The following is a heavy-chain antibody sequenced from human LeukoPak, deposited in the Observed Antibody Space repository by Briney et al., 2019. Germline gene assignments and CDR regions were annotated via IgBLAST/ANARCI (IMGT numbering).Heavy chain of an antibody. D-gene: IGHD3-22*01. J-gene: IGHJ4*02. CDR3: ARASRGYYYDY. Sequence: GGSLRLSCAASGFTFSSYSMNWVRQAPGKGLEWVSYISSSSSTIYYADSVKGRFTISRDNAKNSLYLQMNSLRAEDTAVYYCARASRGYYYDYWGQGTLVTVSS. CDR2: ISSSSSTI. CDR1: GFTFSSYS. V-gene: IGHV3-48*01.